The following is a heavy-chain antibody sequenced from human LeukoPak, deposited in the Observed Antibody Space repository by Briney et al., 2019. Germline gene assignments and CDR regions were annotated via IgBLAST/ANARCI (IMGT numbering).Heavy chain of an antibody. J-gene: IGHJ6*02. D-gene: IGHD3-16*02. Sequence: SETLSLTCTVSGGSISSYYWSWIRQPPGKGLEWIGYIYYSGSTNYNPSLKSRVTISVDTSKNQFSLKLSSVTAADTAVYYCARGRYDYVWGSYRYYYYYYGMDVWGQGITVTVSS. CDR2: IYYSGST. CDR1: GGSISSYY. V-gene: IGHV4-59*01. CDR3: ARGRYDYVWGSYRYYYYYYGMDV.